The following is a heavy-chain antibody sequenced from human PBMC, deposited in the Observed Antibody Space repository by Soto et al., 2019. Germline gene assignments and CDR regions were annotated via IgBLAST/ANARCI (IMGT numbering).Heavy chain of an antibody. CDR2: ISYGGST. CDR3: ARGRRMVYGRDGMVV. V-gene: IGHV4-59*01. J-gene: IGHJ6*02. Sequence: NCMRQTPGKGLEYIGYISYGGSTNYNPSLKSRVTISLDTSKNQFSLKLTSVTAADTAVYYCARGRRMVYGRDGMVVWGPVTTV. D-gene: IGHD2-8*01.